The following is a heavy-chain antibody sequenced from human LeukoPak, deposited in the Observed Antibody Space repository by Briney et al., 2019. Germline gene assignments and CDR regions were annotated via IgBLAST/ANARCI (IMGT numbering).Heavy chain of an antibody. CDR1: RFIFSDYA. D-gene: IGHD6-13*01. CDR2: ISGSGGST. Sequence: GGSLRLSCAASRFIFSDYAMSWVRQAPGKGREWVSAISGSGGSTYYADSVKGRFTISRDNSKNTLYLQMNSLRAEDTAVYYCAKLYSSSWYPLGSFDYRGQGTLVTVSS. J-gene: IGHJ4*02. CDR3: AKLYSSSWYPLGSFDY. V-gene: IGHV3-23*01.